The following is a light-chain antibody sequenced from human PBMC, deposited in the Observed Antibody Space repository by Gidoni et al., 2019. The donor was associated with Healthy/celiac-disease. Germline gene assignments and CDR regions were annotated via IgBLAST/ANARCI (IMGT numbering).Light chain of an antibody. CDR2: RNN. V-gene: IGLV1-47*01. CDR3: AAWDDSLSAWV. Sequence: QSVLTQPPSASGTPGQRVTISCSGSSSNIGSNYVYWYQQLPGTAPKLLIYRNNQRPSGVPDRFSGSKSGTSASLASSGLRSEDEADYYWAAWDDSLSAWVFGGGTKLTVL. CDR1: SSNIGSNY. J-gene: IGLJ3*02.